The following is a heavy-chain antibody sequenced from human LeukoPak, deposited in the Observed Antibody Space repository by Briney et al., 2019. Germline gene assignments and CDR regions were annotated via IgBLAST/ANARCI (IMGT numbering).Heavy chain of an antibody. D-gene: IGHD3-3*01. CDR1: GFTFSNAW. V-gene: IGHV3-23*01. CDR2: ISGSGGST. J-gene: IGHJ4*02. Sequence: GGSLRLSCAASGFTFSNAWMSWVRQAPGKGLEWVSAISGSGGSTYYADSVKGRFTISRDNSKNTLYLQMNSLRAEDTAVYYCAKGENSITIFGVAMGYWGQGTLVTVSS. CDR3: AKGENSITIFGVAMGY.